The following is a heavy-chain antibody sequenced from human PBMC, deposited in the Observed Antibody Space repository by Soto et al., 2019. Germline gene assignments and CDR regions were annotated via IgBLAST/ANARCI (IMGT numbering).Heavy chain of an antibody. D-gene: IGHD1-26*01. CDR1: GFTFSSYS. Sequence: EVQLVESGGGLVQPGGSLRLPCAASGFTFSSYSMNWVRQAPGKGLEWVSYISTSSSTIYYTDSVKGRFTLSRDNAKNSLYLQMNSLRDEDTAVYYCARAGPTSFDYWGQGTLVTVSS. V-gene: IGHV3-48*02. J-gene: IGHJ4*02. CDR3: ARAGPTSFDY. CDR2: ISTSSSTI.